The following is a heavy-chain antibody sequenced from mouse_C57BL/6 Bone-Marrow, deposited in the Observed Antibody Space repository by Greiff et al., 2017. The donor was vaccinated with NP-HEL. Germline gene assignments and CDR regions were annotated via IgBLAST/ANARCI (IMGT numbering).Heavy chain of an antibody. D-gene: IGHD1-1*01. CDR3: ARITTVVAKDYYAMDY. V-gene: IGHV14-3*01. CDR1: GFDIKNTY. CDR2: IDPANGNS. Sequence: VQLQQSVAELVRPGAEGKGAGTVSGFDIKNTYMHWVKQRPEQGLEWIGRIDPANGNSKYAPKFQGKATITADTSSNTAYLQLSSLTSEDTAIYYCARITTVVAKDYYAMDYWGQGTSVTVSS. J-gene: IGHJ4*01.